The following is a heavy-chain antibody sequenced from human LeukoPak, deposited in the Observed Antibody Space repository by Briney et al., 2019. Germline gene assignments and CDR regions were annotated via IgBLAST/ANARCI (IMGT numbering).Heavy chain of an antibody. CDR1: GYTFSNHG. Sequence: GASVKVSCKASGYTFSNHGISWVRQAPGQGLEWMGWISAYNGNTNYAQKLQGRVTMTTDTSTSTACMELRSLRSDDTAVYYCARGIERDELYYFDYWGQGTLVTVSS. CDR2: ISAYNGNT. D-gene: IGHD1-1*01. V-gene: IGHV1-18*01. J-gene: IGHJ4*02. CDR3: ARGIERDELYYFDY.